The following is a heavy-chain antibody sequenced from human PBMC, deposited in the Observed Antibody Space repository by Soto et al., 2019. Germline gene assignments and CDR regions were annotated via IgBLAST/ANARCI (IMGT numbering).Heavy chain of an antibody. D-gene: IGHD2-21*01. J-gene: IGHJ6*02. CDR2: VTFDGSRT. Sequence: GGSLRLSCAASGFNFNNYAMHWVRQAPGKGLEWVAVVTFDGSRTYYADSVKGRFTISRDSSNNTVSLQMNSLTNEDTAVYYCAKAGWGGDYYYGLDVWGQGTTVTVSS. CDR1: GFNFNNYA. CDR3: AKAGWGGDYYYGLDV. V-gene: IGHV3-30*18.